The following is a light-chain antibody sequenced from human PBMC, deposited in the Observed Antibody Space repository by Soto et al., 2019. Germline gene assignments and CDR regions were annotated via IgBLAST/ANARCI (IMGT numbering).Light chain of an antibody. J-gene: IGLJ2*01. V-gene: IGLV1-40*01. CDR2: GDS. Sequence: QSVLTQPPSVSGAPGQRVTISCTGSSSNIGVGYDVHWYQRLPGTAPNLLIYGDSNRPSGVPDRFSGSKSGTSASLAITGLQAEDEADYCCQSYDTSLSGVVFGGGTKLTVL. CDR3: QSYDTSLSGVV. CDR1: SSNIGVGYD.